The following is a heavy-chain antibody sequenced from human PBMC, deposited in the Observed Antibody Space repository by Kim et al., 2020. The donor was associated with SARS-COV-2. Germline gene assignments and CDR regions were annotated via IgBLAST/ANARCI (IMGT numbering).Heavy chain of an antibody. D-gene: IGHD1-26*01. Sequence: SVKVSCKASGGTFSSYAISWVRQAPGQGLEWMGGIIPIFGTANYAQKFQGRVTITADESTSTAYMELSSLRSEDTAVYYCARTDPGGSWFDPWGQGTLVTVSS. CDR3: ARTDPGGSWFDP. V-gene: IGHV1-69*13. CDR1: GGTFSSYA. J-gene: IGHJ5*02. CDR2: IIPIFGTA.